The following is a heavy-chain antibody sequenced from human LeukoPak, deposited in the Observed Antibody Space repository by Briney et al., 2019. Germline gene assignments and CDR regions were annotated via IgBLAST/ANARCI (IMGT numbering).Heavy chain of an antibody. Sequence: GESLKISCKGSGYSFPDYWIGWVRQMPGKGLEWMGIIYPGDSDTRYSPSFQGQVTISADKSISTAYLQWSSLKASDTAMYYCARGRGTGSPIGPRYFDLWGRGTLVTVSS. CDR3: ARGRGTGSPIGPRYFDL. CDR2: IYPGDSDT. V-gene: IGHV5-51*01. D-gene: IGHD3-10*01. CDR1: GYSFPDYW. J-gene: IGHJ2*01.